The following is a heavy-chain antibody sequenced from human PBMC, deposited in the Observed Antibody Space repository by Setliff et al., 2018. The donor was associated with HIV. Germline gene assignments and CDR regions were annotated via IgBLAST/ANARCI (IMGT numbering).Heavy chain of an antibody. CDR2: ITNGSTYV. J-gene: IGHJ6*03. CDR3: ARDRAESYYYYYYYMDV. D-gene: IGHD3-10*01. CDR1: GFTFTDYT. V-gene: IGHV3-21*06. Sequence: PGGSLRLSCAASGFTFTDYTMNWVRQAPGKGLEWVSSITNGSTYVNYADSVRGRFSTSRDNAKNSLYLQMNSLRAEDTAVYYCARDRAESYYYYYYYMDVWGKETTVTVSS.